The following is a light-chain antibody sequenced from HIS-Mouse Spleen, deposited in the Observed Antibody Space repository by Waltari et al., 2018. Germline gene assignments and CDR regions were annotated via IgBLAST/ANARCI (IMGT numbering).Light chain of an antibody. Sequence: QSALTQPPSVSGSPGQSVTISCTGTSRDLGSYTRFPWYQPPPGTAPKLMIYEVSNRPSGVPDRFSGSKSGNTASLTISGLQAEDEADYYCSSYTSSSTLVFGGGTKLTVL. V-gene: IGLV2-18*02. J-gene: IGLJ2*01. CDR1: SRDLGSYTR. CDR3: SSYTSSSTLV. CDR2: EVS.